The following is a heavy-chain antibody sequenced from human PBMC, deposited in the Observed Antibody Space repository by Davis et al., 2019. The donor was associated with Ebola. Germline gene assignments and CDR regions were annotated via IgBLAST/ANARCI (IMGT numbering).Heavy chain of an antibody. CDR1: GFTFSSYA. V-gene: IGHV3-23*01. CDR2: ISGSGGST. J-gene: IGHJ6*02. Sequence: GESLKISCAASGFTFSSYAMSWVRQAPGKGLEWVSAISGSGGSTYYADSVKGRFTISRDNSKNTLYLQMNSLRAEDTAVYYCASKDHYSNRRVYYYYGMDVWGQGTTVTVSS. D-gene: IGHD4-11*01. CDR3: ASKDHYSNRRVYYYYGMDV.